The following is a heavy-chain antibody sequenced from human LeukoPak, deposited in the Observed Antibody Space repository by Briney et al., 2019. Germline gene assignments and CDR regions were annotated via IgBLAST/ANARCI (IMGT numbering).Heavy chain of an antibody. CDR1: GGTFSSYA. D-gene: IGHD6-6*01. V-gene: IGHV1-69*13. J-gene: IGHJ5*02. Sequence: ASVKVSCKASGGTFSSYAISWVRQAPGQGLEWMGGIITIFGTANYAQKFQGRVTITADESTSTAYMELSSLRSEDTAVYYCARVEYSSSLGWFDPWGQGTLVTVSS. CDR2: IITIFGTA. CDR3: ARVEYSSSLGWFDP.